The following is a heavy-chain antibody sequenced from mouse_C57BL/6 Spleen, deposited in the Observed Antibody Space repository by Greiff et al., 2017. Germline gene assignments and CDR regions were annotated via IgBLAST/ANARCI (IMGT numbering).Heavy chain of an antibody. CDR3: AREGYYGSSEGYYAMDY. CDR1: GYAFTNYL. CDR2: INPGSGGT. Sequence: QVQLKESGAELVRPGTSVKVSCKASGYAFTNYLIEWVKQRPGQGLEWIGVINPGSGGTNYNEKFKGKATLTADKSSSTAYMQLSSLTSEDSAVYFCAREGYYGSSEGYYAMDYWGQGTSVTVSS. V-gene: IGHV1-54*01. D-gene: IGHD1-1*01. J-gene: IGHJ4*01.